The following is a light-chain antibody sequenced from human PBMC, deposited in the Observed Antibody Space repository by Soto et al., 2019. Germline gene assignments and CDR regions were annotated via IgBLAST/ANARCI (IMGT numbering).Light chain of an antibody. V-gene: IGKV1-5*01. J-gene: IGKJ2*02. CDR1: QSISSW. CDR3: QQYNSYLCT. CDR2: DAS. Sequence: DIQMTQSPSTLSASVGDRVTITCRASQSISSWLAWYQQKPGKVPKLLIYDASSLESGVPSRFSGSGSGTEFTLTISSLQPDDFATYYCQQYNSYLCTFGQGTKLEIK.